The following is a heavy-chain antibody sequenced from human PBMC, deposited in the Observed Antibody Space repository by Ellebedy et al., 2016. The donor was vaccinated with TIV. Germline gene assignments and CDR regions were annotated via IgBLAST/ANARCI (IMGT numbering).Heavy chain of an antibody. CDR1: GFTFSSYW. CDR2: INSDGSST. CDR3: VKDSNGWFRELPYYFDY. Sequence: GGSLRLSCAASGFTFSSYWMHWVRQAPGKGQVWVSRINSDGSSTSYADSVKGRFTISRDNAKNTLYLQMNSLRAEDTAVYYCVKDSNGWFRELPYYFDYWGQGTLVTVSS. D-gene: IGHD3-10*01. V-gene: IGHV3-74*01. J-gene: IGHJ4*02.